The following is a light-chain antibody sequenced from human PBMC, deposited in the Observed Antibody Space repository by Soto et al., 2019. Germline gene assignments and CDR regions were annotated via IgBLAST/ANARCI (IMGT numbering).Light chain of an antibody. Sequence: QSVLTQPAAVSGCPGQSITIACTAPSSDVGGYNYVSWYQQHPGRAPKLMIYDVDNRPSGVSDRFSGSKSGNTASLTSSGLQAEDEADYYCTSYTRSNTVIFGGGTKVTVL. CDR1: SSDVGGYNY. CDR3: TSYTRSNTVI. V-gene: IGLV2-14*03. CDR2: DVD. J-gene: IGLJ2*01.